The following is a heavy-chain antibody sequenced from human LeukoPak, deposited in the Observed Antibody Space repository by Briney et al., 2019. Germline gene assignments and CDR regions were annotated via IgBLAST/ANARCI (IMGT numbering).Heavy chain of an antibody. V-gene: IGHV4-39*01. J-gene: IGHJ4*01. Sequence: SETLSLTCTVSGVSLSSSNYYWGWIRQPPGRGLEWIGNIYSSGSTYFNSSLKSRVTISIDTSKNQVSLKMSSVTAADTAVYYCAKSDGYGLIDYWGQGTLVTVSS. D-gene: IGHD2-21*02. CDR1: GVSLSSSNYY. CDR2: IYSSGST. CDR3: AKSDGYGLIDY.